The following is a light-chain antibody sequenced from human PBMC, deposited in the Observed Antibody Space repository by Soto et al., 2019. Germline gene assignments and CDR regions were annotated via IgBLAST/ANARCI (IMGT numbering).Light chain of an antibody. CDR3: QYYDSFRT. Sequence: EVVLTQSPATLSLSAGDRATLSCRASQSVSNSLAWYQQKPGQPPRLLIYNASSRATGIPDRFSGSGSGTDFTLTIDRLEPEDFAVYFCQYYDSFRTFGQGTKVDIK. V-gene: IGKV3-11*01. CDR1: QSVSNS. J-gene: IGKJ1*01. CDR2: NAS.